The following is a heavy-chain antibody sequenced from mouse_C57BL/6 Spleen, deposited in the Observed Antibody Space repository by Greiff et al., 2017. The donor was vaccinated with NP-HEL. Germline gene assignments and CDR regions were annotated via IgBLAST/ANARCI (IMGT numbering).Heavy chain of an antibody. D-gene: IGHD1-1*01. Sequence: VQLKQSGAELVKPGASVKISCKASGYAFSSYWMNWVKQRPGKGLEWIGQIYPGDGDTNYNGKFKGKATLTADKSSSTAYMQLSSLTSEDSAVYFCARRTVVERDYYAMDYWGQGTSVTVSS. CDR2: IYPGDGDT. J-gene: IGHJ4*01. CDR1: GYAFSSYW. CDR3: ARRTVVERDYYAMDY. V-gene: IGHV1-80*01.